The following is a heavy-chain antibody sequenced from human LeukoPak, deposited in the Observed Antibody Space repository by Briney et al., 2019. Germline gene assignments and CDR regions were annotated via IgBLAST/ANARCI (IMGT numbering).Heavy chain of an antibody. CDR3: ARHRGSSWYPNDYYYYYGMDV. J-gene: IGHJ6*02. CDR2: IYYSRST. CDR1: GGSISSGGYY. D-gene: IGHD6-13*01. V-gene: IGHV4-31*03. Sequence: SQTLSLTCTVSGGSISSGGYYWSWIRQHPGKGLEWIGYIYYSRSTYYNPSLKSRVTISVDTSKNQFSLKLSSVTAADTAVYYCARHRGSSWYPNDYYYYYGMDVWGQGTTVTVSS.